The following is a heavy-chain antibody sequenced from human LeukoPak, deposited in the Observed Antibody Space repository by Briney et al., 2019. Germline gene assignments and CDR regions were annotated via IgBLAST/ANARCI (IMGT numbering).Heavy chain of an antibody. CDR3: ARLTTVTTHNWLDP. Sequence: GGSLRLSCAASGFTFSSYWMSWVRQAPGKGLEWVANIKQDGSEKYYVDSVKGRFTISRDNAKNSLYLQMNSLRAEDTAGYYCARLTTVTTHNWLDPWGQGTLVTVSS. J-gene: IGHJ5*02. V-gene: IGHV3-7*01. CDR1: GFTFSSYW. D-gene: IGHD4-17*01. CDR2: IKQDGSEK.